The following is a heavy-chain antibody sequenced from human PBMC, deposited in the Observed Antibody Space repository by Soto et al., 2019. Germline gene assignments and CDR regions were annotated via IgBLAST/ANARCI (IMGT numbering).Heavy chain of an antibody. J-gene: IGHJ5*02. V-gene: IGHV1-69*13. CDR1: GGTFSSYA. CDR3: ARSRLGIVLMVYAPFWFDP. D-gene: IGHD2-8*01. Sequence: GASVKVSCKASGGTFSSYAISWVRQAPGQGLEWMGGIIPIFGTANYAQKFQGRVTITADESTSTAYMELSSLRSEDTAVYYCARSRLGIVLMVYAPFWFDPWGQGTLVTVSS. CDR2: IIPIFGTA.